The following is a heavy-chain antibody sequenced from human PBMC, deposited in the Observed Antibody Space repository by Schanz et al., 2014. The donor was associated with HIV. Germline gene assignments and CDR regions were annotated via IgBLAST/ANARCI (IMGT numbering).Heavy chain of an antibody. CDR2: LNPDSGNT. V-gene: IGHV1-8*01. Sequence: VQLAQSGAQVRKPGASVKVSCEASGYFINSYDINWVRQAPGRGLEWMGWLNPDSGNTGYAQKFQGRVTLTTDTSTNTAYMELRSLRSDDTAVYYCAKGQDWPGPQLDHWGHGSLVIVSS. J-gene: IGHJ4*03. CDR1: GYFINSYD. D-gene: IGHD3-9*01. CDR3: AKGQDWPGPQLDH.